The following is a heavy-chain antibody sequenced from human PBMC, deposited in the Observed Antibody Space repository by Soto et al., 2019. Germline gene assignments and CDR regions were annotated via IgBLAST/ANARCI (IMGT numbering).Heavy chain of an antibody. J-gene: IGHJ5*02. V-gene: IGHV3-23*01. D-gene: IGHD2-2*01. Sequence: PGGSLRLSCAASGFTFSSYAMSWVRQAPGKGLEWVSAISGSGGSTYYADSVKGRFTISRDNSKNTLYLQMNSLRAEDTAVYYCAKGSRWDTVLVPAAIGFTKRYTGGPWGQGTLVTVSS. CDR3: AKGSRWDTVLVPAAIGFTKRYTGGP. CDR2: ISGSGGST. CDR1: GFTFSSYA.